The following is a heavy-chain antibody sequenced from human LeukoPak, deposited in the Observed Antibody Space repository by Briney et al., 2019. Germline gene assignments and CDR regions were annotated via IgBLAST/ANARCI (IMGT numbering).Heavy chain of an antibody. CDR1: GFTVSDNY. Sequence: GGSLRLSCAASGFTVSDNYMSWVRQAPGKGLEWVSVIYSGGSTYYADSVKGRFTISRDNSKSTLYPQMNSLRAEDTAVYYCARALSSRGWYYFDYWGQGTLVTVSS. CDR3: ARALSSRGWYYFDY. V-gene: IGHV3-53*01. D-gene: IGHD6-13*01. J-gene: IGHJ4*02. CDR2: IYSGGST.